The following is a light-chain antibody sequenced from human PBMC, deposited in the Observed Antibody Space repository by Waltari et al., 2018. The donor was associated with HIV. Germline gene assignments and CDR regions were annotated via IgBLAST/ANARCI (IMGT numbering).Light chain of an antibody. J-gene: IGLJ1*01. CDR3: SSYISTTTL. CDR1: SSDIGHYKY. CDR2: EVS. Sequence: HSAPPQPASVSGSPGHSIPIPFTGTSSDIGHYKYVSWYQQSPGQAPKLRIYEVSNPPSGVSNRFAGSKSGNTASLTISGLQAEDEADYYCSSYISTTTLFGTGTKVTVL. V-gene: IGLV2-14*01.